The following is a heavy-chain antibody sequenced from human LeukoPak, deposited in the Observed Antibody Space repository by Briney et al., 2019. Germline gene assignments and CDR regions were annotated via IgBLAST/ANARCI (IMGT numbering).Heavy chain of an antibody. D-gene: IGHD3-22*01. CDR2: ISSSSSTI. V-gene: IGHV3-48*02. Sequence: QPGGSLRPSRAASGFTFSSYSMNWVRQAPGKGLERVSYISSSSSTIYYADSVKGRFTISRDNAKNSLYLQMNSLRDEDTAVYYCAREPSKGYYYDSSGQPLNDTFDIWGQGTMVTVSS. CDR3: AREPSKGYYYDSSGQPLNDTFDI. CDR1: GFTFSSYS. J-gene: IGHJ3*02.